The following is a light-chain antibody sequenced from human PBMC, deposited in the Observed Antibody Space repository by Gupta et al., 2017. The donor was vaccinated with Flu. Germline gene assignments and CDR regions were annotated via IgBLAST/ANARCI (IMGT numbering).Light chain of an antibody. J-gene: IGLJ2*01. Sequence: QSALTQPPSASGSPGQSVTISCTGTSSDVGGYNYVSWYQQHPGKAPKLMIYEVSKRPSGVPDRFSGSKSGNTASLTVSGLQTEDEADYYCSSYAGGKILFGGGTKLTVL. CDR1: SSDVGGYNY. CDR2: EVS. CDR3: SSYAGGKIL. V-gene: IGLV2-8*01.